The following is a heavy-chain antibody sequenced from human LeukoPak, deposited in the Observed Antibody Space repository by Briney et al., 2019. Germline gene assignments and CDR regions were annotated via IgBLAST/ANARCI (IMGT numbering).Heavy chain of an antibody. Sequence: GGSLRLSCAASGFTFSSYWMSWVRQAPGKGLEWVANIKQDESEIYYVDSVEGRFIISRDNAKKSLFPQMNSLRAEDTAVYYCARGRDVDSWGQGTLVTVSS. J-gene: IGHJ4*02. V-gene: IGHV3-7*03. CDR3: ARGRDVDS. CDR1: GFTFSSYW. CDR2: IKQDESEI.